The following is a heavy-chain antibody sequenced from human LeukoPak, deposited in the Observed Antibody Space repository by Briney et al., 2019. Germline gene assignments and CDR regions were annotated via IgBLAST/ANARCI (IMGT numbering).Heavy chain of an antibody. CDR2: IIPIFGTA. CDR1: GDTFSGYA. D-gene: IGHD6-13*01. J-gene: IGHJ4*02. CDR3: ARPSGYSSSWYSDY. Sequence: SVKVSCKASGDTFSGYAISWVRQAPGQGLEWMGGIIPIFGTANYAQKFQGRVTITADESTSTAYMELSSLRSEDTAVYYCARPSGYSSSWYSDYWGQGTLVTVSS. V-gene: IGHV1-69*13.